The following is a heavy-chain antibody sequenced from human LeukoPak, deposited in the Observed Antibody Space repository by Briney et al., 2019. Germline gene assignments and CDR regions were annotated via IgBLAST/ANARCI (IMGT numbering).Heavy chain of an antibody. CDR3: AKARGSTYYDFWSGYLG. Sequence: GGSLRLSCVASGFAFSSHAMSWVRQAPGKGLEWVSVISGSGVTTYYADSVKGRFTISRDNSKNTLFLQMNSLRAEDTAVYYCAKARGSTYYDFWSGYLGWGQGTLVTVSS. J-gene: IGHJ4*02. CDR1: GFAFSSHA. V-gene: IGHV3-23*01. CDR2: ISGSGVTT. D-gene: IGHD3-3*01.